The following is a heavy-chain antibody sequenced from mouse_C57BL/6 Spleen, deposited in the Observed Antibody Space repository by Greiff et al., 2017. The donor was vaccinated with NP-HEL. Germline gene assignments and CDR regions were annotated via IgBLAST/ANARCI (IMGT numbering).Heavy chain of an antibody. V-gene: IGHV5-17*01. CDR3: ARPSDLAWFAY. CDR2: ISSGSSTI. CDR1: GFTFSDYG. Sequence: EVKLMESGGGLVKPGGSLKLSCAASGFTFSDYGMHWVRQAPEKGLEWVAYISSGSSTIYYADTVKDRFTISRDNAKNTLFLQMTSLRSEDTAMYYCARPSDLAWFAYWGQGTLVTVSA. J-gene: IGHJ3*01.